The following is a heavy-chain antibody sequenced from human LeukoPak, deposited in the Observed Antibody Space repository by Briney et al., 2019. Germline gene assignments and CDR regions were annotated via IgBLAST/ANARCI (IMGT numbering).Heavy chain of an antibody. CDR2: ISGSGGST. D-gene: IGHD3-10*01. CDR3: ATHLITMVRGVITLYYFDY. V-gene: IGHV3-23*01. J-gene: IGHJ4*02. Sequence: PGGSLRLSCAASGFTFSSYAMSWVRQAPGKGLEWVSAISGSGGSTYYADSVKGRFTISRDNSKITLYLQMNSLRAEDTAVYYCATHLITMVRGVITLYYFDYWGQGTLVTVSS. CDR1: GFTFSSYA.